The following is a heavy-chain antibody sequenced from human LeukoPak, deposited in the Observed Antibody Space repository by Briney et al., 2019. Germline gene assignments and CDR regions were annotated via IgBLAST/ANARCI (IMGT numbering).Heavy chain of an antibody. D-gene: IGHD3-10*01. CDR2: ISGSGGST. V-gene: IGHV3-23*01. Sequence: PGGSLRLSCAASGFTFSSYAMSWVRQAPGKGLEWVSAISGSGGSTYYADSVKGRFTISRDNSKNTLYLQMNSLRAEDTAVYYCATGKRLLWFGELPLGAFDIWGQGTMVTVSS. CDR1: GFTFSSYA. J-gene: IGHJ3*02. CDR3: ATGKRLLWFGELPLGAFDI.